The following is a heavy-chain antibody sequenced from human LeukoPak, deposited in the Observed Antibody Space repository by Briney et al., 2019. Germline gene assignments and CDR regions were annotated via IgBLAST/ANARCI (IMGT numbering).Heavy chain of an antibody. D-gene: IGHD4-17*01. CDR3: AKNSLSSRLRYFDY. CDR2: ISGSGGST. J-gene: IGHJ4*02. V-gene: IGHV3-23*01. Sequence: GGSLRLSCAASGFTFSSYGMSWVRQAPGKGLEWVSAISGSGGSTYYADSVKGRFTISRDNSKNTLFLQMNSLRTEDTAVYYCAKNSLSSRLRYFDYWGQGTLATVSS. CDR1: GFTFSSYG.